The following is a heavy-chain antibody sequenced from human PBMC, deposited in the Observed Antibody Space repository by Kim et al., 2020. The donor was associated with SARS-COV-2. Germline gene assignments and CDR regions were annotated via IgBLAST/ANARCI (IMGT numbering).Heavy chain of an antibody. CDR2: ISSSGSTI. Sequence: GGSLRLSCAASGFTFSSYEMNWVRQAPGKGLEWVSYISSSGSTINYADSVKGRFTISRDNAKNSLYLQMNSLRAEDTAVYYCASLAQGCSSSRCYAYWG. CDR1: GFTFSSYE. D-gene: IGHD2-2*01. J-gene: IGHJ4*01. V-gene: IGHV3-48*03. CDR3: ASLAQGCSSSRCYAY.